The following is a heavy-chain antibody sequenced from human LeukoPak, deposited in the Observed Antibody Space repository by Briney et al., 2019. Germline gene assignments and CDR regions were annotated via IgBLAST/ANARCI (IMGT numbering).Heavy chain of an antibody. V-gene: IGHV3-33*01. CDR3: AREYYDSSGYYPEWFDP. D-gene: IGHD3-22*01. Sequence: GGSLRLSCAASGFTFSGYGMHWVRQAPGKGLEWVAVIWYDGSNKYYADSVKGRFTISRDNSKNTLYLQMNSLRAEDTAVYYCAREYYDSSGYYPEWFDPWGQGTLVTVSS. J-gene: IGHJ5*02. CDR1: GFTFSGYG. CDR2: IWYDGSNK.